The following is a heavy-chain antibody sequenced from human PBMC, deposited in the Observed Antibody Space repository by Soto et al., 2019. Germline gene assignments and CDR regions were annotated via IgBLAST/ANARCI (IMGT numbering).Heavy chain of an antibody. Sequence: QVQLVQSGAEVKKPGASVKVSCKASGYTFTSYYMHWVRQAPGQGLEWMGIINPSGGSTSYAQKFQGGVPMTRDTPTSTVYMELSSLRSEDTAVHYCARDRGGIQQLHPLGGLGGMDVWGQGTTVTVSS. CDR2: INPSGGST. D-gene: IGHD6-13*01. J-gene: IGHJ6*02. CDR3: ARDRGGIQQLHPLGGLGGMDV. CDR1: GYTFTSYY. V-gene: IGHV1-46*01.